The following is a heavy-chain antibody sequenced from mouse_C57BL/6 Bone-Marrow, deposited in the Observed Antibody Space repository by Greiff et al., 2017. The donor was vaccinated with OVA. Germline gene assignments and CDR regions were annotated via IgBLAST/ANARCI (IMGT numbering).Heavy chain of an antibody. CDR3: ARTGGSSPRFAY. V-gene: IGHV14-2*01. Sequence: EVHLVESGAELVKPGASVKLSCTASGFNIKDYYMHWVKQRTEQGLEWIGRIDPEDGETKYAPKFQGKATITADTSSNTAYLQLSSLTSEDTAVYYCARTGGSSPRFAYWGQGTLVTVSA. D-gene: IGHD1-1*01. J-gene: IGHJ3*01. CDR1: GFNIKDYY. CDR2: IDPEDGET.